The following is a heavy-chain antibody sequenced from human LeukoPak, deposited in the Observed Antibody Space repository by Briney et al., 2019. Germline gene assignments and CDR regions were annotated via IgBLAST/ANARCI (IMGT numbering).Heavy chain of an antibody. CDR2: IYYSGST. D-gene: IGHD2-2*02. CDR3: AREHCSSTSCYTGWFDP. V-gene: IGHV4-61*01. Sequence: NASETLSLTCAVSGDSTSSAYYWGWIRQPPGKGLEWIGYIYYSGSTNYNPSLKSRVTISVDASKNQFSLKLSSVTAADTAVYYCAREHCSSTSCYTGWFDPWGQGTLVTVSS. CDR1: GDSTSSAYY. J-gene: IGHJ5*02.